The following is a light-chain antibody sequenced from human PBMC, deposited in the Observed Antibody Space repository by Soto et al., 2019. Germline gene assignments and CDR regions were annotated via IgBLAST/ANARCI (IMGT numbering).Light chain of an antibody. CDR2: AAS. J-gene: IGKJ2*01. CDR1: QSVSIY. CDR3: QQRSNWPLT. V-gene: IGKV3-11*01. Sequence: EIVLTQSPATLSLSPGERAALSCRASQSVSIYLSWYQQKPGQAPRLLIYAASNRATGIPARFSGSGCATDFPLTISSLEPEDFAVYYCQQRSNWPLTFGQGTKLEIK.